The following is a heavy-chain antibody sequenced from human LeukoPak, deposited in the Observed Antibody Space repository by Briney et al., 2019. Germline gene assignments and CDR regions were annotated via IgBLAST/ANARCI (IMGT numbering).Heavy chain of an antibody. CDR2: IYYTGST. CDR1: GGSISSDH. J-gene: IGHJ4*02. V-gene: IGHV4-59*08. Sequence: SETLCLTCTVSGGSISSDHWSWIRQPPGKGLEWIGYIYYTGSTNYNPSLKSRLTISVDTSKNQFSLYLRSVTAADTAVYYCARGTVTTRYFDYWGQGTLVTVSS. CDR3: ARGTVTTRYFDY. D-gene: IGHD4-11*01.